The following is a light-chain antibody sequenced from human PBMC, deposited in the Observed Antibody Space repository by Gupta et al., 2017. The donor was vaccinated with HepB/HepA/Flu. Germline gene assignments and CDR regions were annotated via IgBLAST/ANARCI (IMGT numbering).Light chain of an antibody. V-gene: IGLV3-21*02. CDR2: DDS. Sequence: SYVLTQPPSVSVAPGETATITCGGSHIESESVHWYQQKPGQAPVMVVYDDSARPSGIPERFSGSNSGNTATLSISRVEAGDEADYYCQVWDTNFDPPFGGGTKLTVL. CDR3: QVWDTNFDPP. J-gene: IGLJ2*01. CDR1: HIESES.